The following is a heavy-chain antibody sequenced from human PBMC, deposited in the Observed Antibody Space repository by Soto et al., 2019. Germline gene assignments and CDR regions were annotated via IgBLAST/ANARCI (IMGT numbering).Heavy chain of an antibody. CDR2: ISGSGGST. D-gene: IGHD5-12*01. CDR3: AKAYSGRYSGYDPVENWFDP. Sequence: EVQLLESGGGLVQPGGSLRLSCAASGFTFSSYAMSWVRQAPGKGLEWVSAISGSGGSTYYADSVKGRFTISRDNSKNTLYLQMNSLRAEDTAVYYCAKAYSGRYSGYDPVENWFDPWGQGTLVTVSS. CDR1: GFTFSSYA. V-gene: IGHV3-23*01. J-gene: IGHJ5*02.